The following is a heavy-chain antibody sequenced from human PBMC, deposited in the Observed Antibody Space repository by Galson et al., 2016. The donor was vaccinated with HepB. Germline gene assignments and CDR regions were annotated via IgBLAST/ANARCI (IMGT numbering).Heavy chain of an antibody. D-gene: IGHD4-23*01. J-gene: IGHJ6*03. CDR1: DGSFSGYY. V-gene: IGHV4-34*01. CDR2: VNHSGGT. CDR3: ARKAATTVITGGGDHYSYYMDV. Sequence: ETLSLTCAVYDGSFSGYYWSWIRQPPGKGLEWIGDVNHSGGTNYNQSLRSRSRVTISMDRSKNQFSLRLTSVTAADTAVYYCARKAATTVITGGGDHYSYYMDVWGKGTTVTVSS.